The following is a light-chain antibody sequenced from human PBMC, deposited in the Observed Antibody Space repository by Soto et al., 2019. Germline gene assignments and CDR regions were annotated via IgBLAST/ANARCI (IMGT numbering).Light chain of an antibody. CDR3: QQYYGYPWT. J-gene: IGKJ1*01. CDR2: RAS. CDR1: QSMSDW. V-gene: IGKV1-5*03. Sequence: DIQMTQSPSTLSASVGDRVTITCRASQSMSDWLAWYQQKPGKAPDLLIYRASNLEGGVPSRFSGSRSGAEFTLTISSLQPEDSATYNCQQYYGYPWTCGQGTEVEVK.